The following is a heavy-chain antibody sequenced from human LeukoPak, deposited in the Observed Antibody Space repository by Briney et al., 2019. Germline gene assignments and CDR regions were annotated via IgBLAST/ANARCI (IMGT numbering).Heavy chain of an antibody. V-gene: IGHV3-7*01. D-gene: IGHD2-8*01. J-gene: IGHJ4*02. CDR2: INQDVSRT. CDR3: ARLKDDVTKFDY. Sequence: GGSLRLSCAGSGFDFSRYWMAWVRQAPGKGRDGVASINQDVSRTHYVDSVKGRFTISRDDAKSSLFLQMTSLRVEDTAVYYCARLKDDVTKFDYWGQGTLVTVSS. CDR1: GFDFSRYW.